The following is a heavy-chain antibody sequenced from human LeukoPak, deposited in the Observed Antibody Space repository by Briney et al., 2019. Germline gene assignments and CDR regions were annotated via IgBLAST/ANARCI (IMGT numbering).Heavy chain of an antibody. CDR1: GYSISSHYC. J-gene: IGHJ4*02. D-gene: IGHD2-21*02. Sequence: PSETLSLTCSVSGYSISSHYCWGWIRQPPGKGLEWIGSVCHSGSSFYNPSLKSRVTISVDKSKNQFSLKLSSVTAADTAVYYCARMGSCGGDCYSGYWGQGTLVTVSS. V-gene: IGHV4-38-2*02. CDR3: ARMGSCGGDCYSGY. CDR2: VCHSGSS.